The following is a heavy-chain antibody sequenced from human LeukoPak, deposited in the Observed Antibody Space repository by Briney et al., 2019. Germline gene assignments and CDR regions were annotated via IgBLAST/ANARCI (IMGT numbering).Heavy chain of an antibody. CDR2: ISGNNDNP. CDR1: GYTFSNFG. Sequence: ASVKVSCKTSGYTFSNFGINWVRQAPGQGLEWMAWISGNNDNPNYGQKFQGRFTVTTDSSTSTAYMELRNLRSDDTAVYYCARVGTSTDDYWGQGTLVTVSS. D-gene: IGHD2-2*01. J-gene: IGHJ4*02. CDR3: ARVGTSTDDY. V-gene: IGHV1-18*01.